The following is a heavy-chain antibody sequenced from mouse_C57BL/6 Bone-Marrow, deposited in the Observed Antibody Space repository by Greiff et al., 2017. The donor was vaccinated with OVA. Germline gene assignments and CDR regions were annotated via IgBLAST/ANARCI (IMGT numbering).Heavy chain of an antibody. D-gene: IGHD1-1*01. CDR2: IHPNSGST. V-gene: IGHV1-64*01. CDR3: ARLGYYGRGSF. J-gene: IGHJ3*01. CDR1: GYTFTSYW. Sequence: QVQLQQPGAELVKPGASVKLSCKASGYTFTSYWMHWVKQRPGQGLEWIGMIHPNSGSTNYNEKFKSKATLTVDKSSSTAYMQLSSLTSEDSAVYYCARLGYYGRGSFWGQGTLVTVSA.